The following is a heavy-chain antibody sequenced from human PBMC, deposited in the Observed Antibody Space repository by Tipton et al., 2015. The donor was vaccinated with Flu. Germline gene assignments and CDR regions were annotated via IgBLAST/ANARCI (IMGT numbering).Heavy chain of an antibody. CDR1: RFTFSNYW. CDR2: ISWNSENI. D-gene: IGHD7-27*01. Sequence: SLRLSCAASRFTFSNYWMHWVRQAPGKGLEWVSVISWNSENIGYADSVKGRFTISRDNAKNSLYLQMNSLRAEDTATYYCATLTGEDYWGQGIMVTVSS. J-gene: IGHJ4*02. CDR3: ATLTGEDY. V-gene: IGHV3-9*01.